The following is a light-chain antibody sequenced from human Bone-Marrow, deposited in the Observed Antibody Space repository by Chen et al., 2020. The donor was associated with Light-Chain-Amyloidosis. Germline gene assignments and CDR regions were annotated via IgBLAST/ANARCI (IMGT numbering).Light chain of an antibody. J-gene: IGKJ4*01. CDR3: QQFDNLPLT. Sequence: IHMTQSPSSLSASVGDRVSITCQASQDISHYLNWYQQKPGKAPKPLIYDASTWESGVPSRFSGSGSGTHFTFTISSLQPEDTATYYCQQFDNLPLTFGGGTRVEI. CDR1: QDISHY. CDR2: DAS. V-gene: IGKV1-33*01.